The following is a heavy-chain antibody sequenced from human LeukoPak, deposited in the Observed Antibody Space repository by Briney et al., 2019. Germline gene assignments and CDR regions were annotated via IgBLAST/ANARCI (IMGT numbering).Heavy chain of an antibody. CDR2: IDTSGTFT. CDR1: GFTFRNYA. D-gene: IGHD6-13*01. Sequence: HSGGSLRLSCAASGFTFRNYAMGWVRQAPGKGLEWVSSIDTSGTFTPCADSVKGRFSVSRDNSESTLFLQMHSLRAEDTAIYYCAKIDLSSDQFHDWGQGTLVTVSS. CDR3: AKIDLSSDQFHD. J-gene: IGHJ1*01. V-gene: IGHV3-23*05.